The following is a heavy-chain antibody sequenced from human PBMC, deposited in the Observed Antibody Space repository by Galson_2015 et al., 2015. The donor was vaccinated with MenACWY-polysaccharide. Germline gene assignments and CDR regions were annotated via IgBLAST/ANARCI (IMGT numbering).Heavy chain of an antibody. CDR2: SRNKARSYTT. D-gene: IGHD4-17*01. V-gene: IGHV3-72*01. CDR1: GFTFSDLY. J-gene: IGHJ4*02. Sequence: SLRLSCAVSGFTFSDLYMDWVRQAPGKGLEWVGRSRNKARSYTTEYAAAVKDRFTISRDVSRNSLYLQMNSLKTEDTAVYYCVRAVPGAGPSWYIVYWGQGTQVTVSS. CDR3: VRAVPGAGPSWYIVY.